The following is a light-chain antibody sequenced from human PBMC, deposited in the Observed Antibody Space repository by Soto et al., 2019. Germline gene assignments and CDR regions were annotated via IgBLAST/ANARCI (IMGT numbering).Light chain of an antibody. CDR3: QTWGSGMWV. V-gene: IGLV4-69*01. CDR2: VNSDGTH. Sequence: QLVLTQSPSASASLGASVKLTCTLSSGHSSSAIAWHQQQPEKGPRYLMKVNSDGTHTKGDGIPDRFSGSSSGAERHLTISSLQSEDEADYYCQTWGSGMWVFGGGTKLTVL. CDR1: SGHSSSA. J-gene: IGLJ3*02.